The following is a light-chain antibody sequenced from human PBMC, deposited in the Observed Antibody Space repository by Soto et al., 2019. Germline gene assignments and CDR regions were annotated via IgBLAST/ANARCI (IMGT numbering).Light chain of an antibody. CDR3: QLYGSSFI. J-gene: IGKJ3*01. Sequence: IVLTQSPGTLSLSPGERATLSCRASQSVISSFLAWYQQKPGQAPRLPIYGASSRATGIPDRFSGGGSGTDFTLTISRLEPEDFAVYYCQLYGSSFIFGPGTKVDIK. V-gene: IGKV3-20*01. CDR2: GAS. CDR1: QSVISSF.